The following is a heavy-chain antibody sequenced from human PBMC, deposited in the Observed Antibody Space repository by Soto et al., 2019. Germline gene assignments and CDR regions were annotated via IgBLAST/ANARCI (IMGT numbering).Heavy chain of an antibody. Sequence: PSETLSLTCTVSGGSISSSSYYWGWIRQPPGKGLVWIGSIYYSGSTYYNPSLKSRVTISVDTSKNQFSLKLSSVTAADTAVYYCARHGSLQWLAPFDYWGQGTLVTVSS. J-gene: IGHJ4*02. CDR3: ARHGSLQWLAPFDY. CDR2: IYYSGST. V-gene: IGHV4-39*01. D-gene: IGHD6-19*01. CDR1: GGSISSSSYY.